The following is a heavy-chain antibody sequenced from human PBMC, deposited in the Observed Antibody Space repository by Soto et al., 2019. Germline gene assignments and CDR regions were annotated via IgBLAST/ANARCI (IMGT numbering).Heavy chain of an antibody. J-gene: IGHJ5*02. D-gene: IGHD3-10*01. CDR2: IIPILGIA. CDR1: GGTFSSST. CDR3: AGPPPSITQHNWCDP. Sequence: ASVKVYCKASGGTFSSSTISWVRQAPGQGLEWMGRIIPILGIANYAQKFQGRVTITADKSTSTAYMELSSLRSEDTAVYYCAGPPPSITQHNWCDPWAEGTLFTVSS. V-gene: IGHV1-69*02.